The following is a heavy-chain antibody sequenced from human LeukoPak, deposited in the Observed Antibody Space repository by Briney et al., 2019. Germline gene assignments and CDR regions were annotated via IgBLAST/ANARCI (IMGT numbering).Heavy chain of an antibody. CDR3: ARSGGSYVAFDY. CDR1: GFTFSSYA. CDR2: ISYDGSNK. J-gene: IGHJ4*02. D-gene: IGHD1-26*01. V-gene: IGHV3-30-3*01. Sequence: GRSLRLSCAASGFTFSSYAMHWVRQAPGKGLEWVAVISYDGSNKYYADSVKGRFTISRDSSKNTLYLQMNSLRAEDTAVYYCARSGGSYVAFDYWGQGTLVTVSS.